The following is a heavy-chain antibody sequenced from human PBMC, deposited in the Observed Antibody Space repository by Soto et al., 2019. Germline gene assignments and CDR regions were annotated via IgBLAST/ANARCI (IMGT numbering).Heavy chain of an antibody. Sequence: EVQLVESGGGLVQPGGSLRLSCAASGFTFSTYWMNWVRQAPWKGLEWVANIKQDGNEEHYVDSVKGRFTISRDSAKNSLYLQMNSLRAEDTAVYYCARAAAAGFPFPDYWGQGTPVTVSS. CDR3: ARAAAAGFPFPDY. D-gene: IGHD6-13*01. J-gene: IGHJ4*02. CDR1: GFTFSTYW. V-gene: IGHV3-7*04. CDR2: IKQDGNEE.